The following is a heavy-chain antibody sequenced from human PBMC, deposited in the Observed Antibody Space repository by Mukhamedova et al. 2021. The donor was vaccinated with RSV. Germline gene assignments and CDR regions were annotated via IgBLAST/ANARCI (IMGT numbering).Heavy chain of an antibody. J-gene: IGHJ5*02. CDR2: IYTSGST. D-gene: IGHD2-21*02. V-gene: IGHV4-61*02. CDR3: ARDVEAYCGGDCPGRFDP. Sequence: EWFWRIYTSGSTNYNPSLKSRVTISVDTSKNQFSLKLSSVTAADTAVYYCARDVEAYCGGDCPGRFDPWGQGTLVTVSS.